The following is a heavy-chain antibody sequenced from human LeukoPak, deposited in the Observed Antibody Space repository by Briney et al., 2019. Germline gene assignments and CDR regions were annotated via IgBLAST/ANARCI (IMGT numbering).Heavy chain of an antibody. J-gene: IGHJ4*02. V-gene: IGHV3-66*01. D-gene: IGHD3-22*01. Sequence: QTGGSLRLSCAASGFTVSSNYMSWVRQAPGKGLEWVSVIYSGGSTYYADSVKGRFTISRDNAKNSLYLQMNSLRAEDTAVYYCARDMYYYDSSGFDYWGQGTLVTVSS. CDR2: IYSGGST. CDR1: GFTVSSNY. CDR3: ARDMYYYDSSGFDY.